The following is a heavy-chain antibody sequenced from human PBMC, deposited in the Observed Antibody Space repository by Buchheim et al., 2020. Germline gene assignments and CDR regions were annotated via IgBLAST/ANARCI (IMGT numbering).Heavy chain of an antibody. D-gene: IGHD6-19*01. J-gene: IGHJ6*02. CDR2: ISYDGSNK. V-gene: IGHV3-30*18. Sequence: QVQLQQWGAGLLKPSGTLSLTCAVSGGSFSGFYWSWVRQAPGKGLEWVAVISYDGSNKYYADSVKGRFTISRDNSKNTLYLQMNSLRAEDTAVYYCAKDLGVAGIGNVWGQGTT. CDR3: AKDLGVAGIGNV. CDR1: GGSFSGFY.